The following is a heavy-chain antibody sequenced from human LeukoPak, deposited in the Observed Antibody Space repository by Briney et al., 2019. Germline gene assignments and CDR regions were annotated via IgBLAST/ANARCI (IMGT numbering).Heavy chain of an antibody. Sequence: GGSLRLSCAASGFTISSDEMNWVRQAPGKGLEWVSYISSSGSTIYYADSVKGRFTISRDNAKNSLYLQMNSLRAEDTAVYYCAELGITMIGGVWGKGTTVTISS. CDR3: AELGITMIGGV. D-gene: IGHD3-10*02. CDR2: ISSSGSTI. CDR1: GFTISSDE. V-gene: IGHV3-48*03. J-gene: IGHJ6*04.